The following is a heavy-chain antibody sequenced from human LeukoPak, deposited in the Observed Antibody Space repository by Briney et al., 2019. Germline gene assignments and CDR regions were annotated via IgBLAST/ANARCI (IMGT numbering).Heavy chain of an antibody. CDR2: IKQDGSEK. CDR1: GFTFSNNW. CDR3: ARATL. V-gene: IGHV3-7*04. J-gene: IGHJ4*02. Sequence: GGSLRLSCAASGFTFSNNWMSWVRQAPGKGLEWVANIKQDGSEKYYVDSVKGRFTISRDNAKTSLYLQMNSLRAEDTAVYYCARATLWGQGTLVTVSS. D-gene: IGHD4-11*01.